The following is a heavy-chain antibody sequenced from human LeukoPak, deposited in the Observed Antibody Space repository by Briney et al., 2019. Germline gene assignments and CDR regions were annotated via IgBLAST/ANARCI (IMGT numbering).Heavy chain of an antibody. CDR3: ARSVATGLGFSAS. CDR2: IFSGGST. V-gene: IGHV3-66*01. Sequence: GGSLRLSCAVSGFAVSSTYMTWVRQAPGKGLDWVSVIFSGGSTYYPDSVKDRFIISRDNSKNTLYLQMNSLRADDTAVYYCARSVATGLGFSASWGQGTLVTVSS. D-gene: IGHD2-21*02. CDR1: GFAVSSTY. J-gene: IGHJ5*02.